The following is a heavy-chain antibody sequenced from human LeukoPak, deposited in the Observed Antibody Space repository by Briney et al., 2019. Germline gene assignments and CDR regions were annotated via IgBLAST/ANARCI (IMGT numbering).Heavy chain of an antibody. CDR1: GFTLSSHS. V-gene: IGHV3-21*01. CDR3: ARVKSSSWRGGFDY. CDR2: ISSSSSYI. D-gene: IGHD6-13*01. Sequence: PGGSLRLSCAASGFTLSSHSMNWVRQAPGKGLEWVSSISSSSSYIYYADSVKGRFTISRDNAKNSLYLQMNSLRAEDTAVYYCARVKSSSWRGGFDYWGQGTLVTVSS. J-gene: IGHJ4*02.